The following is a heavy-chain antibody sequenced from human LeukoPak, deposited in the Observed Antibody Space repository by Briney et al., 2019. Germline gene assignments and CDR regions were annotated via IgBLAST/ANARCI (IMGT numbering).Heavy chain of an antibody. CDR1: GFTFDDYA. CDR3: ARGEQWLVQRYYYYYMDV. J-gene: IGHJ6*03. V-gene: IGHV3-9*01. D-gene: IGHD6-19*01. Sequence: GGSLRLSCAASGFTFDDYAMHWVRQAPGKGLEWVSGVSWNSGNIGYADSVKGRFTISRDNAKNSLYLQMNSLRAEDTAVYYCARGEQWLVQRYYYYYMDVWGKGTTVTISS. CDR2: VSWNSGNI.